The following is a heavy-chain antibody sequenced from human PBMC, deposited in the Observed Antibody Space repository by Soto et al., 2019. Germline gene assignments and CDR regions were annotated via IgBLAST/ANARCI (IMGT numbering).Heavy chain of an antibody. CDR3: ARGKLLLGYCSSTSCYTFDC. CDR1: GYTFTSYA. J-gene: IGHJ4*02. D-gene: IGHD2-2*02. V-gene: IGHV1-3*01. Sequence: ASVKVSCKASGYTFTSYAMHWVRQAPGQRLEWMGWINAGNGNTKYSQKFQGRVTITRDTSASTAYMELSSLRSEDTAVYYFARGKLLLGYCSSTSCYTFDCWGQGTLVTVSS. CDR2: INAGNGNT.